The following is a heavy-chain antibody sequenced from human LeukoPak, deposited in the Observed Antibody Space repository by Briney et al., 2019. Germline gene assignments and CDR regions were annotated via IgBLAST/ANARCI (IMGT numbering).Heavy chain of an antibody. D-gene: IGHD1-26*01. V-gene: IGHV3-23*01. CDR1: GFTFSSYA. CDR3: AKELVGSYVESRGDY. CDR2: ISGSGGST. Sequence: PGGSLRLSCAASGFTFSSYAMSWVRQAPGKGLEWVSAISGSGGSTYYADSVKGRFTISRDNSKNTLYLQTNSLRAEDTAVYYCAKELVGSYVESRGDYWGQGTLVTVSS. J-gene: IGHJ4*02.